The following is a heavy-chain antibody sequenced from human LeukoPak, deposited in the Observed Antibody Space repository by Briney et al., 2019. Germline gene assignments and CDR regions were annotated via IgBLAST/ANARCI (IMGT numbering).Heavy chain of an antibody. J-gene: IGHJ4*02. CDR1: GFTFGSYA. V-gene: IGHV3-23*01. D-gene: IGHD4-23*01. Sequence: GGSLRLSCAASGFTFGSYAMIWVRQASGKGLEWVSAIGASSGTTYYTDSVKGRFTISKDYSKSTLYLQMNSLRADDTAVYYCARHLGGNSKGFDYWGQGTLVTVSS. CDR3: ARHLGGNSKGFDY. CDR2: IGASSGTT.